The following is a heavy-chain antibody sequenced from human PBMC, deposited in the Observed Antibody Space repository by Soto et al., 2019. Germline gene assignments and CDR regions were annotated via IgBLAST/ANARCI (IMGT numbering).Heavy chain of an antibody. D-gene: IGHD2-2*01. CDR3: AKDTSYQLLSYYYGMDV. CDR2: ISGSGGST. J-gene: IGHJ6*02. Sequence: GGSLRLSCAASGFTFSSYAMSWVRQAPGKGLEWVSAISGSGGSTYYADSVKGRFTISRDNSKNTLYLQMNSLRAGDTAVYYCAKDTSYQLLSYYYGMDVWGQGTTVTVSS. CDR1: GFTFSSYA. V-gene: IGHV3-23*01.